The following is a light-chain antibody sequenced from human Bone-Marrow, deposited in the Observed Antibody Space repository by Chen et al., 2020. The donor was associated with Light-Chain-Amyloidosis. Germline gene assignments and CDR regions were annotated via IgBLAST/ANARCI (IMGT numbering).Light chain of an antibody. CDR1: QTISSNY. V-gene: IGKV3-20*01. J-gene: IGKJ4*01. CDR3: QQYGTSPLT. Sequence: EIVLTQSPRTLSLSPGEGANLSCRASQTISSNYLTWYQQKFGQAPRLLIYGSSSRATGIPDRFTGGGSGTDFTLAINRLEPEDFAMYYCQQYGTSPLTFGGGTKVGIK. CDR2: GSS.